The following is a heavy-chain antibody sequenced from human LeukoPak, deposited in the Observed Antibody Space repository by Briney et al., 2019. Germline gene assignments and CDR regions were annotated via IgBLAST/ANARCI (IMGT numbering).Heavy chain of an antibody. CDR3: VRALNGDKDY. D-gene: IGHD7-27*01. CDR2: TNSDGGIT. CDR1: GFTFSSPW. Sequence: GGSLRLSCAASGFTFSSPWMHWVRQAPGKGLVWVSRTNSDGGITNYADSVKGRFTISRDNAKNTLYLQMNSLRAEDTAVYYCVRALNGDKDYWGQGTLVTVSS. V-gene: IGHV3-74*01. J-gene: IGHJ4*02.